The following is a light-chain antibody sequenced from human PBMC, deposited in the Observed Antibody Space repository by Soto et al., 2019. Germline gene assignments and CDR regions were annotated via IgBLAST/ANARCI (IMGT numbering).Light chain of an antibody. CDR3: QQNYNLPPWT. J-gene: IGKJ1*01. V-gene: IGKV1-39*01. Sequence: DIQMTQSPPSLSASVGDTITITCRASQSISTYLDWYQVTPGKAPKVLIYAASTLQAEVPSRFSGSGSGTDFTLTINSLQPEDFATYYCQQNYNLPPWTFGQGTKVEIK. CDR1: QSISTY. CDR2: AAS.